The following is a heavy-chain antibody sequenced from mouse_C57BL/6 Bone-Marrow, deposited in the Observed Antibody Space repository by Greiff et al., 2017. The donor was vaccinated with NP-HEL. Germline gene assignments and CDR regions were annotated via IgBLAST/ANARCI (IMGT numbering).Heavy chain of an antibody. CDR3: ARRLYGSCYAMDY. CDR2: INPSSGYT. CDR1: GYTFTSYW. V-gene: IGHV1-7*01. Sequence: QVQLKESGAELAKPGASVKLSCKASGYTFTSYWMHWVKQRPGQGLEWIGYINPSSGYTKYNQKFKDKATLTADKSSSTAYMQLSSLTYEDSAVYYCARRLYGSCYAMDYWGQGTSVTVSS. J-gene: IGHJ4*01. D-gene: IGHD1-1*01.